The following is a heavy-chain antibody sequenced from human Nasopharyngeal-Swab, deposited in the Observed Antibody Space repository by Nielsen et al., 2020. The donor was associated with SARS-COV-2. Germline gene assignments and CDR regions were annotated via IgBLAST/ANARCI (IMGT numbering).Heavy chain of an antibody. V-gene: IGHV3-23*01. CDR2: INPAAET. CDR1: GFTFNKFA. Sequence: GGSLRLSCGASGFTFNKFAMAWVRQAPGKGLEWVSTINPAAETFYADSVKGRFTISRDDSKNTVYLQMNSLRVEDTATYYCARGMATNWRGAGNWGQGTLVAVSS. CDR3: ARGMATNWRGAGN. J-gene: IGHJ4*02. D-gene: IGHD5-24*01.